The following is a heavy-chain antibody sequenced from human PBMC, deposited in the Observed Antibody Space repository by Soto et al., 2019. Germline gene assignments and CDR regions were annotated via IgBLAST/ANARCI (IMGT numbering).Heavy chain of an antibody. CDR3: ARDLGLYCSGGSCYGDDAFDI. J-gene: IGHJ3*02. Sequence: SVKVSCKASGGTFSSYAISWVLQAPGEGLEWMGGIIPIFGTANYAQKFQGRVTITADKSTSTAYMELSSLRSEDTAVYYCARDLGLYCSGGSCYGDDAFDIWGQGTMVTVSS. CDR1: GGTFSSYA. V-gene: IGHV1-69*06. CDR2: IIPIFGTA. D-gene: IGHD2-15*01.